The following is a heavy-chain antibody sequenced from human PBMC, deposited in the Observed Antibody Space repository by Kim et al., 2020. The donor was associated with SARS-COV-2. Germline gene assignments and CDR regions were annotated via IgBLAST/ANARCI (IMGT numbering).Heavy chain of an antibody. CDR3: AKARDTARDWFDP. J-gene: IGHJ5*02. Sequence: GGSLRLSCAASGFTFSSYGMHWVRQAPGKGLEWVAVISYDGSNKYYADSVKGRFTISRDNSKNTLYLQMNSLRAEDTAVYYCAKARDTARDWFDPWGQGT. V-gene: IGHV3-30*18. CDR1: GFTFSSYG. D-gene: IGHD5-18*01. CDR2: ISYDGSNK.